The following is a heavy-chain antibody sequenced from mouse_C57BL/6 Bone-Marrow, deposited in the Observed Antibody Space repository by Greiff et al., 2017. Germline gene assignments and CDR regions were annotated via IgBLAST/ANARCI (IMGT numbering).Heavy chain of an antibody. J-gene: IGHJ4*01. CDR2: IYPGSGST. CDR3: AREGDSSGYVKARDY. V-gene: IGHV1-55*01. Sequence: VQLQQPGAELVKPGASVKMSCKASGYTFTSYWITWVKQRPGQGLEWIGDIYPGSGSTNYNEKFKSKATLTVDTSSSTAYMQLSSLTSEDSAVDYCAREGDSSGYVKARDYWGQGTSVTVSS. D-gene: IGHD3-2*02. CDR1: GYTFTSYW.